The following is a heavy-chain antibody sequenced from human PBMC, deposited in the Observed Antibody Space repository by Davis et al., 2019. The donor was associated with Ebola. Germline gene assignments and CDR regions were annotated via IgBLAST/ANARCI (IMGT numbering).Heavy chain of an antibody. V-gene: IGHV3-30-3*01. D-gene: IGHD3-22*01. CDR3: ARDRDYYDRRYYFDY. Sequence: GESLKISCAASGFTFSSYAMHWVRQAPGKGLEWVAVISYDGSNKYYADSVKGRFTISRDNSKNTLYLQMNSLRAEDTAVYYCARDRDYYDRRYYFDYWGQGTLVTVSS. CDR2: ISYDGSNK. J-gene: IGHJ4*02. CDR1: GFTFSSYA.